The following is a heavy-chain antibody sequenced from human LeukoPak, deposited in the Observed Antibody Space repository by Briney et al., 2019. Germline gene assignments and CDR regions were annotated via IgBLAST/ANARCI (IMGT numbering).Heavy chain of an antibody. CDR2: ISGSGGST. CDR1: GFGFSSYA. D-gene: IGHD3-10*01. J-gene: IGHJ6*02. V-gene: IGHV3-23*01. Sequence: GGSLRLSCAVSGFGFSSYAMSWVRQAPGKGLEWVSGISGSGGSTYYAESVKGRFTISRDNSKNTLYLQMNSLRADDAAVYYCARRALSYYYYGMDVWGQGTTVTVSS. CDR3: ARRALSYYYYGMDV.